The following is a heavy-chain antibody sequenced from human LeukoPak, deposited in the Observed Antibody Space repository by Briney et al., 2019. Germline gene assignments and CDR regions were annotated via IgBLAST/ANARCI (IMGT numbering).Heavy chain of an antibody. J-gene: IGHJ3*02. CDR3: AKWSGRDCGSGSGAFDI. CDR1: GFTFSSYG. Sequence: PGRSLRLSCAASGFTFSSYGMHWVRQAPGKGLEWVAVIWYDGSNKYYADSVKGRFTISRDNSKNTLYLQVNSLRAEDTAVYYCAKWSGRDCGSGSGAFDIWGQGTMVTVSS. V-gene: IGHV3-33*06. D-gene: IGHD3-10*01. CDR2: IWYDGSNK.